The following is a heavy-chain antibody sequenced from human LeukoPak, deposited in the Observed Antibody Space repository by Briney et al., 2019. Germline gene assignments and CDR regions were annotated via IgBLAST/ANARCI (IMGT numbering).Heavy chain of an antibody. V-gene: IGHV3-48*03. CDR3: ARSRYFDWYLLDY. Sequence: GGSLRLSCEASGFTFSSYEMNWVRQAPGKGLEWVSYISSSGSTIYYADSVKGRFTISRDNAKNSLYLQMNSLRAEDTAVYYCARSRYFDWYLLDYWGQGTLVTVSS. D-gene: IGHD3-9*01. CDR2: ISSSGSTI. J-gene: IGHJ4*02. CDR1: GFTFSSYE.